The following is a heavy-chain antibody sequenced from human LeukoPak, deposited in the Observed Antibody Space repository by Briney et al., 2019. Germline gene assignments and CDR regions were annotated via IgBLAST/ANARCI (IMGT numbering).Heavy chain of an antibody. CDR2: IRSKANSYAT. V-gene: IGHV3-73*01. CDR3: TTGITMIVVVINDY. CDR1: GFTFSGSA. J-gene: IGHJ4*02. Sequence: GGSLRLSCAASGFTFSGSAMHWVRQASGKGLEWVGRIRSKANSYATAYAASVKGRFTISRDDSKNTAYLQMSSLKTEDTAVYYCTTGITMIVVVINDYWGQGTLVTVSS. D-gene: IGHD3-22*01.